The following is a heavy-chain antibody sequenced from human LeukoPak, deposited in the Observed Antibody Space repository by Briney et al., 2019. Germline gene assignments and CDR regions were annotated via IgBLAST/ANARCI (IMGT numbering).Heavy chain of an antibody. V-gene: IGHV4-39*05. Sequence: SETPSHTCTVSGGSISSGTYYWGWIRQPPGKGLEWIGSIYYSGSTDYNPSLKSRVTISVDTSKNQFSLKLSSVTAADTAVYYCARVSGATVTRRFFDRWGQGTLVTVSS. CDR2: IYYSGST. CDR3: ARVSGATVTRRFFDR. D-gene: IGHD4-17*01. CDR1: GGSISSGTYY. J-gene: IGHJ4*02.